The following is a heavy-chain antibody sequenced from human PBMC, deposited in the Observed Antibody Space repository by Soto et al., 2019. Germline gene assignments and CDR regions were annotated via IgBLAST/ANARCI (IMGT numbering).Heavy chain of an antibody. V-gene: IGHV3-66*01. CDR3: ARDDVLGDGGRCYGVPVDV. CDR2: IQSGGPT. CDR1: GFTVSSKY. D-gene: IGHD2-15*01. Sequence: EVQLVESGGGLVQPGGSLRLSCAASGFTVSSKYMSWVRQAPGKGLEWVSLIQSGGPTYYADSVKGRFTISRETSENTVHLQIDSLRAEDTSVYDCARDDVLGDGGRCYGVPVDVWGKGTTVTVSS. J-gene: IGHJ6*03.